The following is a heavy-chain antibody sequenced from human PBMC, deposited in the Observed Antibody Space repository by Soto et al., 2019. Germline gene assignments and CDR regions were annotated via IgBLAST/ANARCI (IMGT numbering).Heavy chain of an antibody. V-gene: IGHV4-39*01. CDR2: IYYSGST. CDR1: GFTFSSYAMH. Sequence: PGGSLRLSCAASGFTFSSYAMHWVRQPPGKGLEWIGSIYYSGSTYHNPPLKSRVTISKDTSKNQFSLKLSSVTAADTAVFYCAVGSSGFYYIYWGQGIQVTVSS. J-gene: IGHJ4*02. CDR3: AVGSSGFYYIY. D-gene: IGHD1-26*01.